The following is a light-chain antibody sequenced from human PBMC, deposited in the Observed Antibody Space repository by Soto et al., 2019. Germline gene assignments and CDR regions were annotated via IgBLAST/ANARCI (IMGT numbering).Light chain of an antibody. CDR1: QRVSSSY. CDR3: QHYDSLPIT. V-gene: IGKV3-20*01. Sequence: EIELTQSPATLSLYPGGRATLSCRASQRVSSSYLAWYQQKPGQAPRLLIYGASSRATGIPDRFSGSGSGTDFTLTISRLEPEDFAVYYCQHYDSLPITFGQGTRLEI. J-gene: IGKJ5*01. CDR2: GAS.